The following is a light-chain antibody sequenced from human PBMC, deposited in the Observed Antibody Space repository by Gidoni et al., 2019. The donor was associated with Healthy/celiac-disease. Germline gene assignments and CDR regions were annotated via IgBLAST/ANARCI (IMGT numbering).Light chain of an antibody. CDR1: QSISSY. V-gene: IGKV1-39*01. J-gene: IGKJ1*01. CDR2: AAS. Sequence: DIQMTQCPSSLSASVGDRVTITCRASQSISSYLNWYQQKPWKAPKLLLYAASSLQSGVPSRFSGSGSGTDFTLSISSLQPEDFATYYFQQSYSTPWTFGQGTKVEIK. CDR3: QQSYSTPWT.